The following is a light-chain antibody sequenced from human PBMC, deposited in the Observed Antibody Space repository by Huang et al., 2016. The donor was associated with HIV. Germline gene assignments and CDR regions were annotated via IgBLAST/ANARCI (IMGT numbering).Light chain of an antibody. CDR3: QQSYSMPPWT. CDR1: QSINIY. Sequence: DIQVTQSPSSLSASVGDRVTITCRASQSINIYLYWYQQKPGKAPKVLIYAASNLQSGVPSRFSGSGSGTDFTLTISSLQPEDFATYYCQQSYSMPPWTFGQGTKVEV. V-gene: IGKV1-39*01. J-gene: IGKJ1*01. CDR2: AAS.